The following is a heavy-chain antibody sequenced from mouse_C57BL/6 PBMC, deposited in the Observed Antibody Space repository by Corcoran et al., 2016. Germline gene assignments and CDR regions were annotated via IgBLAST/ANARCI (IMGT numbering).Heavy chain of an antibody. CDR2: VYPGDGDT. D-gene: IGHD2-12*01. CDR3: ARGYSPFAY. V-gene: IGHV1-80*01. J-gene: IGHJ3*01. Sequence: QVQLQQSGAELVKPGASVKISCKASGYAFSSYWMNWEKQRPGKGLEWIGQVYPGDGDTNYNGKFKGKATLTADKTSSTAYMQLSSLTSEVSAVYFCARGYSPFAYWGQGTRVTVSA. CDR1: GYAFSSYW.